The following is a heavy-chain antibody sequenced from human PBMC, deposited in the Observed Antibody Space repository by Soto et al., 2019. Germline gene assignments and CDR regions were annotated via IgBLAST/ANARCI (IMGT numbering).Heavy chain of an antibody. CDR2: ISVNTGNT. CDR3: ARDSVVATTTGDY. Sequence: QIQLVQSGAEVKKPGASVKVSCKASGYNFTSYGVSWVRQAPGQGLEWMGWISVNTGNTNYAQKFQGRVSMTTDTSTSTAHMELRSLRSDDTAVYYCARDSVVATTTGDYWGQGTLVTVSS. D-gene: IGHD5-12*01. CDR1: GYNFTSYG. V-gene: IGHV1-18*01. J-gene: IGHJ4*02.